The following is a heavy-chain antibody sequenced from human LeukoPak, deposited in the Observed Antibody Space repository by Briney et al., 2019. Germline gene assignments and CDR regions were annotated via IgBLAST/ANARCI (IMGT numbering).Heavy chain of an antibody. Sequence: HPGGSLRLSCRGSGFFFGDYAVSWVRQAPGKGLEWVGFIRSPIYGGTPEYAASLEGRFTISRSDSESIAYLQMNSLKTDDTAVYYCARAGVPAVYSMTTVMTGIEYWGQGSLVTVSS. CDR2: IRSPIYGGTP. CDR1: GFFFGDYA. D-gene: IGHD4-17*01. CDR3: ARAGVPAVYSMTTVMTGIEY. V-gene: IGHV3-49*04. J-gene: IGHJ4*02.